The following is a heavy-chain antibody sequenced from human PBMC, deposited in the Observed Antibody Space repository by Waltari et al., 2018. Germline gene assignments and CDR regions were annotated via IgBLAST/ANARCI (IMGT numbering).Heavy chain of an antibody. Sequence: QLLESGGGWRQAGGSLRLSCAASGFPFSNYAMSWVHQAPGKGPEWVSGITSGGGDTYYTDSVRGRFTISRDNSKNTVYLQMNSLRHEDTAVYYCAKEIYRIGRPCFDYWGQGVRVTVSS. D-gene: IGHD6-19*01. CDR1: GFPFSNYA. CDR2: ITSGGGDT. V-gene: IGHV3-23*01. CDR3: AKEIYRIGRPCFDY. J-gene: IGHJ4*02.